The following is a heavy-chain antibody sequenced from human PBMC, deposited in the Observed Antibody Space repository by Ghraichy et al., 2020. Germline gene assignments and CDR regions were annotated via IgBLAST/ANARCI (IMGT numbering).Heavy chain of an antibody. CDR2: ISGSGGST. Sequence: GGSLRLSCAASGFTFSSYAMSWVRQAPGKGLEWVSAISGSGGSTYYADSVKGRFTISRDNSKNTLYLQMNSLRAEDTAVYYCAKAGDPMTIFGVVIPSGMDVWGQGTTVTVSS. D-gene: IGHD3-3*01. CDR1: GFTFSSYA. CDR3: AKAGDPMTIFGVVIPSGMDV. V-gene: IGHV3-23*01. J-gene: IGHJ6*02.